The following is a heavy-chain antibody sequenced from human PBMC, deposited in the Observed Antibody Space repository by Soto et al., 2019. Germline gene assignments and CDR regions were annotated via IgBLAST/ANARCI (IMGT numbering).Heavy chain of an antibody. CDR3: ARKNGVLDSFDI. V-gene: IGHV4-28*01. Sequence: QVQLQESGPGLVKPSDTLSHTCAVSGYSISSSNWWGWIRQPPGKGLGWIGYIYYCGSTYYNPSLKSRVTMSVDTSKNHFSLQLSSVTAVDTAVYYCARKNGVLDSFDIWGQGTMVTVSS. D-gene: IGHD4-17*01. CDR1: GYSISSSNW. CDR2: IYYCGST. J-gene: IGHJ3*02.